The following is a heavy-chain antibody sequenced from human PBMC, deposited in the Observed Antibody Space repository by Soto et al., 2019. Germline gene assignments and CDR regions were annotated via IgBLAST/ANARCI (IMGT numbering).Heavy chain of an antibody. V-gene: IGHV1-69*13. D-gene: IGHD1-1*01. J-gene: IGHJ3*02. CDR3: ARTLTTGTTFGAFDI. CDR1: GGTFSSYA. CDR2: IIPIFGTA. Sequence: GASVKVSCKASGGTFSSYAISWVRQAPGQGLEWMGGIIPIFGTANYAQKFQGRVTITADESTSTAYMELSSLRSEDTAVYYCARTLTTGTTFGAFDIWGQGTMVTVSS.